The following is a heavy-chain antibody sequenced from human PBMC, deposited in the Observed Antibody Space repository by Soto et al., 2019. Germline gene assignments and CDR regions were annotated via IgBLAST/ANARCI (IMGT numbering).Heavy chain of an antibody. CDR3: ARGGRVGGGMDV. CDR2: ISSSSSYI. D-gene: IGHD3-16*01. Sequence: EVQLVESGGGLVKPGGSLRLSCAASGFTFSSYSMNWVRQAPGKGLEWVSSISSSSSYIYYADSVKGRFTISRDNAKNSRYLQMNSLRAEDTAVYYWARGGRVGGGMDVWGQGTTVTVSS. J-gene: IGHJ6*02. CDR1: GFTFSSYS. V-gene: IGHV3-21*01.